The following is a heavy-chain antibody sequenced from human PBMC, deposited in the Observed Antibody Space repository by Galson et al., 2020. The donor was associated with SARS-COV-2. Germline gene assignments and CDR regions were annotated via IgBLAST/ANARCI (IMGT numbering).Heavy chain of an antibody. CDR1: GFSFSTYA. Sequence: GGSLRLSCAASGFSFSTYAMNWVRQAPGKGLEWVSTVSGGGAGTHYADSVKGRFTISRDNSKNTLYLQMSSLRAEDTAIYYCAKGSCTNGVFYFDYWGQGTLVTVSS. D-gene: IGHD2-8*01. CDR2: VSGGGAGT. CDR3: AKGSCTNGVFYFDY. V-gene: IGHV3-23*01. J-gene: IGHJ4*02.